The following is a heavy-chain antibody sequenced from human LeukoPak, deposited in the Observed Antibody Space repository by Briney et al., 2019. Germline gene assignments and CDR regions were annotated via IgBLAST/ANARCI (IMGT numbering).Heavy chain of an antibody. Sequence: GGSLRLSCAASGFTVSSNYMSWVRQAPGKGLEWVSVIYSGGSTYYADSVKGRFTISRDNSKNTLYLQMNSLRAEDTAVYYCARGVLRYFDWLLEYYFDYWGQGTLVTVSS. V-gene: IGHV3-53*01. CDR3: ARGVLRYFDWLLEYYFDY. CDR2: IYSGGST. J-gene: IGHJ4*02. CDR1: GFTVSSNY. D-gene: IGHD3-9*01.